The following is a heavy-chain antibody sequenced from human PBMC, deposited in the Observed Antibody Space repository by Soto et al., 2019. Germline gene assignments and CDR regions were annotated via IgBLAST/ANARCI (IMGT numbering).Heavy chain of an antibody. V-gene: IGHV1-18*01. CDR2: INTYNGMT. CDR1: GYTFINYH. J-gene: IGHJ4*02. D-gene: IGHD5-12*01. Sequence: QVQLVQSGAEVKKPGASVTVSCKASGYTFINYHITWVRQAPGQGLEWMAWINTYNGMTDYAQRFQGRVTMTTDTLTSTAYMAVRNLGTDDAAVYFCAKSPRGEMATDWGQGTLVNVSS. CDR3: AKSPRGEMATD.